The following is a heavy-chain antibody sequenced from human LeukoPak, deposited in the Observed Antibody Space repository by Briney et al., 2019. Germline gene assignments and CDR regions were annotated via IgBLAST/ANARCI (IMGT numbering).Heavy chain of an antibody. CDR3: ALGPAAAIRVPSFDY. D-gene: IGHD2-2*02. CDR1: GFTFSSYA. CDR2: ISYDGSNK. Sequence: PGGSLRLSCAASGFTFSSYAMHWVRQAPGKGLEWVAVISYDGSNKYYADSVKGRFTISRDNSKNTLYLQMNSLRAEDTAVYYCALGPAAAIRVPSFDYWGQGTLVTVSS. J-gene: IGHJ4*02. V-gene: IGHV3-30-3*01.